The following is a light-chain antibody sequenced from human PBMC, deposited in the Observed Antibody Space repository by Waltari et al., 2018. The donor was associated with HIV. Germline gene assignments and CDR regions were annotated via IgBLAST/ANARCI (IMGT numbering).Light chain of an antibody. J-gene: IGKJ1*01. Sequence: AIQMTQSPSSLSASVGDRVTITCRASQGIRTDLGWYQQKPGKAPMVLIYGASRLQSGVPSRFSGSGSGTDFTLTISSVQSEDFATYYCLQDNTYPWTFGQGTKVEIK. V-gene: IGKV1-6*01. CDR2: GAS. CDR3: LQDNTYPWT. CDR1: QGIRTD.